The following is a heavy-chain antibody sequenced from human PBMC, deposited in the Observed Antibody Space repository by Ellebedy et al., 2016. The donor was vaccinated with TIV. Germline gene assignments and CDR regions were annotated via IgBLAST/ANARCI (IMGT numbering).Heavy chain of an antibody. CDR1: GFTVSSSY. V-gene: IGHV3-48*04. Sequence: PGGSLRLSCAASGFTVSSSYMSWVRQAPGKGLEWVSYISGSTSTIFYADSVKGRFTISRDNAKNSLYLQMNSLRAEDTALYYCAGKGPNSAAFDYWGQGTLVIVSS. J-gene: IGHJ4*02. CDR2: ISGSTSTI. D-gene: IGHD4/OR15-4a*01. CDR3: AGKGPNSAAFDY.